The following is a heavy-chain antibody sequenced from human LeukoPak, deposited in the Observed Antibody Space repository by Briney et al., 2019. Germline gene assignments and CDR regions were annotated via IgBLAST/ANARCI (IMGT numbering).Heavy chain of an antibody. CDR2: ISAYNGNT. CDR3: ARDGYNWNDILFDY. CDR1: GYTFTSYG. V-gene: IGHV1-18*01. J-gene: IGHJ4*02. D-gene: IGHD1-20*01. Sequence: GASVKVSCKASGYTFTSYGISWVRQPPGQGLEWMGWISAYNGNTNYAQKLQGRVTMTTDTSTSTAYMELRSLRSDDTAVYYCARDGYNWNDILFDYWGQGTLVTVSS.